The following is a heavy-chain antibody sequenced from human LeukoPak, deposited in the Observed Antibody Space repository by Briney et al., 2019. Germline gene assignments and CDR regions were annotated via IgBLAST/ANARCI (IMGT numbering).Heavy chain of an antibody. V-gene: IGHV3-7*01. Sequence: GGSLRLSCAASGFTFSSYSMNWVRQAPGKGLEWVANIKEDGSEKYYVDSVKGRFTISRDNAKNSLYLQMNSLRAEDTAVYYCARAFYDSSGYYQQYFDYWGQGTLVTVSS. J-gene: IGHJ4*02. CDR3: ARAFYDSSGYYQQYFDY. CDR1: GFTFSSYS. D-gene: IGHD3-22*01. CDR2: IKEDGSEK.